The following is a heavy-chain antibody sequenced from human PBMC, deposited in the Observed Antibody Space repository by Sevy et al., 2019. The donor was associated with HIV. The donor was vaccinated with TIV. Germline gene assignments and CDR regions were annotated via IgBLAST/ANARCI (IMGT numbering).Heavy chain of an antibody. D-gene: IGHD4-4*01. J-gene: IGHJ6*02. CDR1: GFSFSNYE. Sequence: GGSLRLSCAASGFSFSNYEMIWVRQAPGKGLEWLSSISSCGSTIDYANSVKGRFTISRDNTNNSLYLQMNSLRANDTAVYYCARDRNTHDYSYYYKYCLDVWGQWTTVTVSS. CDR2: ISSCGSTI. V-gene: IGHV3-48*03. CDR3: ARDRNTHDYSYYYKYCLDV.